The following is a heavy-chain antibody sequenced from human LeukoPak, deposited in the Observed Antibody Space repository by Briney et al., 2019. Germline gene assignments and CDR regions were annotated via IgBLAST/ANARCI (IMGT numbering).Heavy chain of an antibody. D-gene: IGHD2-15*01. Sequence: SETLSLTCTVSGGSISSSSYYWGWIRQPPGKGLEWIGSIYYSGSTYYNPSLKSRVTISVDTSKNQFSLKLSSVTAADTAVYYCARDKAWTYCSGGSCYSGYYYGMDVWGQGTTVTVSS. J-gene: IGHJ6*02. CDR2: IYYSGST. V-gene: IGHV4-39*07. CDR1: GGSISSSSYY. CDR3: ARDKAWTYCSGGSCYSGYYYGMDV.